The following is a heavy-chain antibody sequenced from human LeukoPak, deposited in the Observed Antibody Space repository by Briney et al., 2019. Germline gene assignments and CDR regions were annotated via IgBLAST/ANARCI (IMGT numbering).Heavy chain of an antibody. J-gene: IGHJ4*02. Sequence: GGSLRLSCAASGFTFSSYSMNWVRQAPGKGLEWVSYISSSSSTIYYADSVKGRFTISRDNAKNSLYLQMNSLRAEDTAVYYCAKDVRATADYWGQGTLVTVSS. CDR1: GFTFSSYS. CDR3: AKDVRATADY. V-gene: IGHV3-48*01. D-gene: IGHD2-15*01. CDR2: ISSSSSTI.